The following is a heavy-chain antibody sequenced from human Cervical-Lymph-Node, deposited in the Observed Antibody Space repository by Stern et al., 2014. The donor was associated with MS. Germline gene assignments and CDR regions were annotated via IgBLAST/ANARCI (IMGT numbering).Heavy chain of an antibody. V-gene: IGHV1-69*01. J-gene: IGHJ6*02. CDR1: GGTFSSYA. CDR2: IIPIFGTA. Sequence: VQLVQSGAEVKKPGSSVKVSCKASGGTFSSYAISWVRQAPGQGLEWMAGIIPIFGTANDAQEFQGRGTITADESTSTAYMELSSLRSEDTAVYYCARGELKEGLVRGMDVWGQGTTVTVSS. CDR3: ARGELKEGLVRGMDV. D-gene: IGHD1-26*01.